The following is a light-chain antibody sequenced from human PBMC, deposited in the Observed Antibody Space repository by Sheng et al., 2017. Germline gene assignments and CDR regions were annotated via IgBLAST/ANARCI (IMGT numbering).Light chain of an antibody. CDR1: QDIRNS. CDR2: SAS. CDR3: LQHKTYPLS. J-gene: IGKJ4*01. Sequence: DIQMTQSPSAMSASVGDRVTITCRASQDIRNSLAWFQHKPGKVPQRLIYSASRLQSGVPSRFSGSGSGAEFTLTISSLQPEDFAIYYCLQHKTYPLSFGGGPRWKS. V-gene: IGKV1-17*03.